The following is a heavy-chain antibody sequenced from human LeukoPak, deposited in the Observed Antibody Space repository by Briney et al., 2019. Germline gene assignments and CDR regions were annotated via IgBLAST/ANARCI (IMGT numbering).Heavy chain of an antibody. D-gene: IGHD4-17*01. CDR2: VYHSGTT. J-gene: IGHJ4*02. CDR1: DISITSGGYY. CDR3: ASPNEVRFDY. V-gene: IGHV4-30-2*01. Sequence: PSETPSLTCTVSDISITSGGYYWTWLRQPPGKGLEWLGYVYHSGTTYYNPSLKSRLTMSLDRSKNQFSLQLNSVTAADTAVYYCASPNEVRFDYWGQGILVTVSS.